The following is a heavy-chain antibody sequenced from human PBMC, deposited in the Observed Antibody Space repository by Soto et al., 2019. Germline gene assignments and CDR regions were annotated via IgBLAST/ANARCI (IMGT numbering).Heavy chain of an antibody. V-gene: IGHV3-7*03. J-gene: IGHJ4*02. D-gene: IGHD3-22*01. CDR1: GFTFSSYW. CDR2: IKQDGSEK. Sequence: GGSLRLSCAASGFTFSSYWMSWVRQAPGKGLEWVANIKQDGSEKYYVDSVKGRFTISRDNAKNSLYLQMNSLRAEDTAVYYCASLYDSSGYYPFDYWGQGTLVTVSS. CDR3: ASLYDSSGYYPFDY.